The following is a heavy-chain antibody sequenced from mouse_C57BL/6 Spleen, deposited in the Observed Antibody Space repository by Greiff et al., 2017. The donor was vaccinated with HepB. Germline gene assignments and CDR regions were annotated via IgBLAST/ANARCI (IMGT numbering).Heavy chain of an antibody. CDR1: GYSFTSYY. V-gene: IGHV1-66*01. J-gene: IGHJ3*01. CDR3: AREGKAWFAY. Sequence: QVHVKQSGPELVKPGASVKISCKASGYSFTSYYIHWVKQRPGQGLEWIGWIYPGSGNTKYNEKFKGKATLTADTSSSTAYMQLSSLTSEDSAVYYCAREGKAWFAYWGQGTLVTVSA. CDR2: IYPGSGNT.